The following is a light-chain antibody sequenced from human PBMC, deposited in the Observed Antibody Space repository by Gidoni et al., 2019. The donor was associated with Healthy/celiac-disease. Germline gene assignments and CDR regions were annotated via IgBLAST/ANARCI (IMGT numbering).Light chain of an antibody. V-gene: IGKV3-15*01. J-gene: IGKJ1*01. CDR1: QSVSSN. CDR2: GAS. CDR3: QQYNNWPLTWT. Sequence: DIVMTQSPATLSVSPGERDTLSCRASQSVSSNLAWYQQKPGQAPRLLIYGASTRATGIPARFSGSGSGTEFTLTISSLQSEDFVVYYCQQYNNWPLTWTFGQGTKVEIK.